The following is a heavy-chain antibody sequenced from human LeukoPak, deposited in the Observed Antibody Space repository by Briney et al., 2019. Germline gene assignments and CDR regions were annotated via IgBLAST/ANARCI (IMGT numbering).Heavy chain of an antibody. V-gene: IGHV3-21*01. D-gene: IGHD3-9*01. CDR1: GFTFSSYS. CDR2: ISSSSSYI. J-gene: IGHJ3*02. CDR3: ASYYDILTGPNDAFDI. Sequence: GGSLRLSCAASGFTFSSYSMNWVRQAPGKGLEGVSSISSSSSYIYYADSVKGRFTISRDNAKNSLYLQMNSLRAEDTAVYYCASYYDILTGPNDAFDIWGQGTMVTVSS.